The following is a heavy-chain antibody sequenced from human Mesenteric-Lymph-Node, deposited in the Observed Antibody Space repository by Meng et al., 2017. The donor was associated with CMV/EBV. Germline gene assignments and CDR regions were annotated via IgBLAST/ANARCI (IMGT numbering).Heavy chain of an antibody. V-gene: IGHV4-4*02. CDR1: GGAISSIYW. Sequence: VPGGAISSIYWWSWVRQPPGKGLEWIGEVYHSGGTAYNPSLRSRVTISVDKSKNHFSLKLSSVTSADTAVYYCARLSYTSSWQFDFWGQGTLVTVSS. J-gene: IGHJ4*02. CDR2: VYHSGGT. D-gene: IGHD6-13*01. CDR3: ARLSYTSSWQFDF.